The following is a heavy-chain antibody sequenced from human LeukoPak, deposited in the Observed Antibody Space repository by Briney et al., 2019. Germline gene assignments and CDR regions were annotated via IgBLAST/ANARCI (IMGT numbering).Heavy chain of an antibody. D-gene: IGHD2-21*02. CDR3: ARLRDRTAIGYNWFDP. J-gene: IGHJ5*02. Sequence: ASVKVSCKASGYTFTSYDINWVRQATGQGLEWMGWMNPNSGNTGYAQKFQGRVTMTRNTSISTAYMELSSLRSEDTAVYYCARLRDRTAIGYNWFDPWGQGTLVTVSS. CDR2: MNPNSGNT. V-gene: IGHV1-8*01. CDR1: GYTFTSYD.